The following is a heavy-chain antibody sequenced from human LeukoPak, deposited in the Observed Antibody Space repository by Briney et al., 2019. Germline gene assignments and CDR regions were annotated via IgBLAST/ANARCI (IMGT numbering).Heavy chain of an antibody. CDR3: ASFTIFGVAYLQ. Sequence: PGGSLRLSCAASGFTFSSYSMNWVRQAPGKGLEWVPSISSSSYIYYADSVKGRFTISRDNAKNSLYLQMNSLRAEDTAVYYCASFTIFGVAYLQWGQGTLVTVSS. CDR2: ISSSSYI. J-gene: IGHJ4*02. D-gene: IGHD3-3*01. CDR1: GFTFSSYS. V-gene: IGHV3-21*01.